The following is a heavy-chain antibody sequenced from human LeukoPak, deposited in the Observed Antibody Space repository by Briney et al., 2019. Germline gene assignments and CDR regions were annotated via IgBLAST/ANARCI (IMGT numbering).Heavy chain of an antibody. V-gene: IGHV3-30*02. CDR1: GFAFSSYG. CDR3: AGEYSWSLA. CDR2: IGYDGTNE. J-gene: IGHJ5*02. D-gene: IGHD1-26*01. Sequence: GGSLRLSCAASGFAFSSYGMHWVRQAPGKGLEWVALIGYDGTNEYYADSVKGRFTIPRDNSKNTLYLQMKRLRAEDTAVYYCAGEYSWSLAWGQGTLVTVSS.